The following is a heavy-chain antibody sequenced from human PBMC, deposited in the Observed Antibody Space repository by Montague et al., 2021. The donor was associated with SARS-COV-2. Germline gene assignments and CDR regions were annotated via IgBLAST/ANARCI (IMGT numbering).Heavy chain of an antibody. CDR1: GFSLSTSGVG. Sequence: PALVKPTQTLTPTCTFSGFSLSTSGVGVGWIRQPPGKALEWLALIYWDDDKRDSPSLKSRLTITKDTSNNQVVLTMTNMDPVDTATYYCAHDRVTMIVVAKADAFDIWGQGTMVTVSS. D-gene: IGHD3-22*01. CDR3: AHDRVTMIVVAKADAFDI. CDR2: IYWDDDK. J-gene: IGHJ3*02. V-gene: IGHV2-5*02.